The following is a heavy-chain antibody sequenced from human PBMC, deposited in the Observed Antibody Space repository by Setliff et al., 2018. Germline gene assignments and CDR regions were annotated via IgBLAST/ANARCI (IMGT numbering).Heavy chain of an antibody. CDR1: GDSISSGDYF. D-gene: IGHD1-26*01. V-gene: IGHV4-30-4*08. Sequence: LSLTCTVSGDSISSGDYFWSWIRQLPGKGLGWIAYIYHSGSAYYNPSLKSRVTMSVDTSKNQFSLHLTSVTAADTAVYYCAREVGTSTSSDAFDVWGQGMMVTVSS. CDR3: AREVGTSTSSDAFDV. J-gene: IGHJ3*01. CDR2: IYHSGSA.